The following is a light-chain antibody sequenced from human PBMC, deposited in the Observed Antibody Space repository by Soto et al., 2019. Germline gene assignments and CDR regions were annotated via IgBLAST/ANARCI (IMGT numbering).Light chain of an antibody. CDR3: SSYTSSSTRV. Sequence: QSALTQPASVSGSPGQSITISCTGTSSVVGGYNYVSWYQQHPGKAPKLMIYEVRNRPSGVSNRFSGSKSGNTASLTISGLQAEDEADYYCSSYTSSSTRVFGGGTKVTVL. V-gene: IGLV2-14*01. J-gene: IGLJ3*02. CDR1: SSVVGGYNY. CDR2: EVR.